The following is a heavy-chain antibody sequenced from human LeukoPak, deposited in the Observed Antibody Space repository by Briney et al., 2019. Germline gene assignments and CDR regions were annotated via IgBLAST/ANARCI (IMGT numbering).Heavy chain of an antibody. CDR3: ARDQDLAYNWKYYGDV. CDR1: GFTFSSYA. V-gene: IGHV3-30-3*01. Sequence: GGSLRLSCAASGFTFSSYAMHWVRQAPGKGLEWVAVISYDGSNKYYADSVKGRFTISRDNSKNTLYLQMNSLRAEDTAVYYCARDQDLAYNWKYYGDVWGQGTTVTVSS. D-gene: IGHD1-7*01. CDR2: ISYDGSNK. J-gene: IGHJ6*02.